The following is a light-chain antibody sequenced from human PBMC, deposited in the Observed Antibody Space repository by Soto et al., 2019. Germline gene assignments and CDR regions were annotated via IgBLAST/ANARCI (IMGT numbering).Light chain of an antibody. CDR2: EVS. Sequence: QSALTQPPSASGSPGQAATISCTGTSRDVGGYNYVSWYQQHPGKAPKLMIYEVSKRPSGVPDRFSGSKSGNTASLTVSGLQAEDEADYYCSSYAGSNNYVFGTGTKVTVL. CDR1: SRDVGGYNY. J-gene: IGLJ1*01. V-gene: IGLV2-8*01. CDR3: SSYAGSNNYV.